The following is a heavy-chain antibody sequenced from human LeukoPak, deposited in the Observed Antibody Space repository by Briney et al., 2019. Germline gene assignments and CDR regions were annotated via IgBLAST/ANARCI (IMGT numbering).Heavy chain of an antibody. CDR2: IYHSGST. V-gene: IGHV4-59*08. J-gene: IGHJ4*02. CDR1: GGSISRYY. D-gene: IGHD3-10*01. CDR3: ARHPFGSGNYLFDY. Sequence: PSETLSLTCTVSGGSISRYYWSWIRQTPGKGLEWIGYIYHSGSTKYNPSLESRATISVDTSKNQFSLELSSVTAADTAVYYCARHPFGSGNYLFDYWGQGTLVTVSS.